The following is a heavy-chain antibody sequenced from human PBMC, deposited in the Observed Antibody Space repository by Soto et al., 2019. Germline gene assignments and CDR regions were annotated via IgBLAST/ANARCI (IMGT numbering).Heavy chain of an antibody. Sequence: GGSLRLSCEASGFTFENHVLTWVRQAPGKGLEWVSYISSSGSIMYYADSVKGRFTISRDNAKKSLYLQMNSLRAEDTAVYYCARGPYGMDVWGQGTTVTVSS. CDR3: ARGPYGMDV. CDR2: ISSSGSIM. V-gene: IGHV3-48*03. CDR1: GFTFENHV. J-gene: IGHJ6*02.